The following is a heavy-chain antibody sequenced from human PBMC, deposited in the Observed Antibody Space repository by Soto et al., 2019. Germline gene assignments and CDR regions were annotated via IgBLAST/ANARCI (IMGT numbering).Heavy chain of an antibody. V-gene: IGHV4-39*01. Sequence: SENLSLTCTVSVGSMSPSGYYWGWIRQAPWTGLEWIGSIYYSGSTYYNPSLKSRVTISVDTSKNQFSLKLGSVTAADTAVYYCARHPREDNYDFWSGYNYYYYMDVWGKGTTVT. D-gene: IGHD3-3*01. CDR2: IYYSGST. J-gene: IGHJ6*03. CDR1: VGSMSPSGYY. CDR3: ARHPREDNYDFWSGYNYYYYMDV.